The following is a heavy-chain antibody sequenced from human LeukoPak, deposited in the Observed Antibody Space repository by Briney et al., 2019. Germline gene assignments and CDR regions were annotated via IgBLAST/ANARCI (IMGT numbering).Heavy chain of an antibody. V-gene: IGHV3-15*01. J-gene: IGHJ4*02. Sequence: GGSLRLTCVASGFTFSNSCMSGLRESPGKGLERVVRLKMFMSKSDAGIIDYAAPVKGRFTISRDDSKSPLYLQMNSLRTEDTAVYYCTTDPVGISGFDHWGQGTLVTVSS. CDR1: GFTFSNSC. CDR3: TTDPVGISGFDH. D-gene: IGHD1-26*01. CDR2: LKMFMSKSDAGII.